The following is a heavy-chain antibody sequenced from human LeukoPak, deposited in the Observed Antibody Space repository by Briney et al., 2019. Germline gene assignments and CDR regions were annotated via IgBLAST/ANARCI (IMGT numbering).Heavy chain of an antibody. CDR2: ISYDGSNK. CDR3: AKDQSKVVRGVMGQCADY. CDR1: GFTFSSYG. V-gene: IGHV3-30*18. Sequence: GRSLRLSCAASGFTFSSYGMHWVRQAPGKGLEWVAVISYDGSNKYYADSVKGRFNISRDNSKNTLYLQMNSLRAEGTAVYYCAKDQSKVVRGVMGQCADYWGQGTLVTVSS. J-gene: IGHJ4*02. D-gene: IGHD3-10*01.